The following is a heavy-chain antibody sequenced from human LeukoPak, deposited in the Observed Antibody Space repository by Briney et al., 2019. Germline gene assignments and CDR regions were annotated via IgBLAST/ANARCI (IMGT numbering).Heavy chain of an antibody. D-gene: IGHD6-13*01. CDR1: GFNFNTYW. CDR2: IKQDGSEK. J-gene: IGHJ4*02. CDR3: ASRRIAAAGSLLDY. Sequence: GGSLRLSCAASGFNFNTYWMSWVRQAPGKGLEWVANIKQDGSEKFYVDSMKGRFTISRDNSKNSLYLQMNSLRAEDTAVYYCASRRIAAAGSLLDYWGQGTLVTVSS. V-gene: IGHV3-7*01.